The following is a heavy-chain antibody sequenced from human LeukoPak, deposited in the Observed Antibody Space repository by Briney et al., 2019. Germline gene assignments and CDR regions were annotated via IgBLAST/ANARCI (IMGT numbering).Heavy chain of an antibody. V-gene: IGHV4-4*09. J-gene: IGHJ4*02. Sequence: SETLSLTCTLSGGSLSSYYWSWIRQPPGKGLEWIGHIYTSGSTNYNPSLKSRVTISVDTSKNQFSLTVSSVPPADTAVYYCARTYSSSSHFDYWGQGTLVTVSS. CDR1: GGSLSSYY. D-gene: IGHD6-6*01. CDR3: ARTYSSSSHFDY. CDR2: IYTSGST.